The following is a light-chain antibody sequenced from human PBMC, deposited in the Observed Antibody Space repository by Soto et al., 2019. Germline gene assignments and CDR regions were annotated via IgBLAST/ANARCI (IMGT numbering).Light chain of an antibody. CDR1: QGISNF. J-gene: IGKJ1*01. Sequence: DILMTQSPSSLSASVGDRVTITCRASQGISNFLTWYQQRPGQVPKLLINAASTLQSGLPSRVSANGSGTDCTRCIRSEPSENVATYSCQMYNVASTFGQTPKVETK. CDR2: AAS. V-gene: IGKV1-27*01. CDR3: QMYNVAST.